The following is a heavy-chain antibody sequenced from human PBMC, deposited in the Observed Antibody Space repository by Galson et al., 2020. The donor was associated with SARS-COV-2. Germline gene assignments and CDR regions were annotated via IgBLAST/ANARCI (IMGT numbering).Heavy chain of an antibody. CDR1: GGSISSGGYY. J-gene: IGHJ2*01. V-gene: IGHV4-31*03. Sequence: SETLSLTCTVSGGSISSGGYYWSWIRQHPGKGLEWIGYIYYSGSTYYNPSLKSRVTISVDTSKNQFSLKLSSVTAADTAVYYCARVVWWDSSGYYWFFDLWGRGTLVTVSS. CDR2: IYYSGST. CDR3: ARVVWWDSSGYYWFFDL. D-gene: IGHD3-22*01.